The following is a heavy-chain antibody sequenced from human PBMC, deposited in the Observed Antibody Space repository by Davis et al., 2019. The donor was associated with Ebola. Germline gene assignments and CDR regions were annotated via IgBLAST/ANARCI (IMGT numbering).Heavy chain of an antibody. CDR1: GYTFTNYY. Sequence: AASVKVSCKASGYTFTNYYMHWVRQAPGQGLEWMGMINPSGGSTSYAQKFQGSVTMTRDTSTSTVYMELSSLRSEDTAVYYCFARPPNYVDYWGQGTLVTVSS. J-gene: IGHJ4*02. CDR3: FARPPNYVDY. CDR2: INPSGGST. V-gene: IGHV1-46*01.